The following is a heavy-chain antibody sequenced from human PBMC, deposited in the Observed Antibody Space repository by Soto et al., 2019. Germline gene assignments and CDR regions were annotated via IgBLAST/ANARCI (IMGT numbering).Heavy chain of an antibody. V-gene: IGHV4-59*08. CDR3: ARHVRNIVATIWGAFDI. Sequence: PSETLSLTCTVSGGSISSYYWSWIRQPPGKGLEWIGYIYYSGSTNYNPSLKSRVTISVDTSKNQFSLKLSSVTAADTAAYYCARHVRNIVATIWGAFDIWGQGTMVTVSS. J-gene: IGHJ3*02. CDR2: IYYSGST. D-gene: IGHD5-12*01. CDR1: GGSISSYY.